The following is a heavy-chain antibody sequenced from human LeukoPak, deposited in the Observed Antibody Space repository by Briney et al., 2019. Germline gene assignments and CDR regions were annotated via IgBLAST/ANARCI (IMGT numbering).Heavy chain of an antibody. CDR2: IYYSGST. D-gene: IGHD5-12*01. CDR3: AREYSGYVGGFDY. J-gene: IGHJ4*02. Sequence: SETLSLTCTVSGGSISSYYWSWIRQPPGKGLEWIGYIYYSGSTNYNPSLKSRVTISVDTSKNQFSLKLSSVTAADTAVYYCAREYSGYVGGFDYWGQGTLLTVSS. V-gene: IGHV4-59*01. CDR1: GGSISSYY.